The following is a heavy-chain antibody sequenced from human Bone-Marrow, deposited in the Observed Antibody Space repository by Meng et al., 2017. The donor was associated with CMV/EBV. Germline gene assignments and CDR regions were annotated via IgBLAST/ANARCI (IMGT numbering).Heavy chain of an antibody. Sequence: GESLKISCAASTFTFNSYVMSWVRQAPGKGLEWVSTITSGAATYYADSVKGRFTISRDNSKNTLYLQMNSLRAEDTAVYYCARDDAEGGMDVWGQGTTVTVSS. CDR1: TFTFNSYV. CDR2: ITSGAAT. CDR3: ARDDAEGGMDV. V-gene: IGHV3-23*01. J-gene: IGHJ6*02.